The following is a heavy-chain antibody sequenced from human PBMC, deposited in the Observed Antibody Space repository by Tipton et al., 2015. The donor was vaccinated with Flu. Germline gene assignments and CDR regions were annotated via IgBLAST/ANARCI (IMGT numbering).Heavy chain of an antibody. CDR2: IYYSGST. Sequence: TLSLTCTVSGGSISSYYWSWIRQPPGKGLEWIGYIYYSGSTNYNPSLKSRVTISADTSNNQFSLKLSSVTAADTAVYYCARGSGSGTDVTFYFWGQGTLVTVSS. D-gene: IGHD3-10*01. J-gene: IGHJ4*02. V-gene: IGHV4-59*01. CDR1: GGSISSYY. CDR3: ARGSGSGTDVTFYF.